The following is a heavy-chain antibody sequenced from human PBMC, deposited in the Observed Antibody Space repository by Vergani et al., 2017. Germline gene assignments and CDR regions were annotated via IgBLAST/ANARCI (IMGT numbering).Heavy chain of an antibody. D-gene: IGHD2-2*02. CDR1: GGTFSSYA. CDR2: IIPIFGTA. J-gene: IGHJ3*01. V-gene: IGHV1-69*01. Sequence: QVQLVQSGAEVKKPGSSVKVSCKASGGTFSSYAISWVRQAPGQGLEWMGGIIPIFGTANYAQKFQGRVTITADESTSTAYMELSSLRSEDTAVYYCAREDHCSSTSCYSAFDVWGQATMVTVSS. CDR3: AREDHCSSTSCYSAFDV.